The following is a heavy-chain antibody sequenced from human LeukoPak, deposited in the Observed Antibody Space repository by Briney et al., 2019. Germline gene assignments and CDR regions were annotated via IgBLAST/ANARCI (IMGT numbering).Heavy chain of an antibody. V-gene: IGHV3-74*01. CDR2: INSDGSST. D-gene: IGHD5-24*01. Sequence: SGGSLRLSCAASGFTFSSYWMHWVRQAPGKGLVWVSRINSDGSSTSYADSVKGRFTISRDNAKNTLYLQMNSLRAEDTAVFHCARDRSRDGYNSVYWGQGTLVTVSS. CDR1: GFTFSSYW. J-gene: IGHJ4*02. CDR3: ARDRSRDGYNSVY.